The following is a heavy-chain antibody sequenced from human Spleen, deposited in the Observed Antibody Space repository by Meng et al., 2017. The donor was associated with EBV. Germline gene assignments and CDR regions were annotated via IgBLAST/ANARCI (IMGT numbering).Heavy chain of an antibody. CDR3: ARPFPSWQSPRLDPFGA. J-gene: IGHJ5*02. CDR1: VDSSRSFSC. CDR2: VHYTGST. V-gene: IGHV4-39*01. D-gene: IGHD6-19*01. Sequence: QRRGSCPGHVKPCVTLSLTCPVSVDSSRSFSCWGWFPQPPGRGLEWIGSVHYTGSTYYSPSLKSRVTVSVDTSKNQFSLRLTSVTAADTAVYYCARPFPSWQSPRLDPFGAWGQGTLVTVSS.